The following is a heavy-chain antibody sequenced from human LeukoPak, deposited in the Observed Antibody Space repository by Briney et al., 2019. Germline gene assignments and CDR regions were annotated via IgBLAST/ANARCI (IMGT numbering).Heavy chain of an antibody. CDR2: IRSNGSPI. J-gene: IGHJ4*02. CDR1: GFTFSRYS. V-gene: IGHV3-48*02. Sequence: GGSLRLSCAASGFTFSRYSMNWVRQAPGKGLEWVSYIRSNGSPIYYADSVKGRFTISRDDAKNSLYMQMNRLGDEDTAVYYCVRDPDALDYWGPGTLVTVSS. CDR3: VRDPDALDY.